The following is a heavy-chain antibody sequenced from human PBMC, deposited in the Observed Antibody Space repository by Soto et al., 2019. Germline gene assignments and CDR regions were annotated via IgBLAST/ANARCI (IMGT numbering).Heavy chain of an antibody. Sequence: GASVKVSCKASGYTFTSYYMHWVRQAPGHGLEWMGWISGYNGNTIYAEELQDRITLTTETPTSTAYMELRSLRSDDTAVYYCARGSAYRTPWSSDSWGQGTLVTVSS. D-gene: IGHD1-26*01. V-gene: IGHV1-18*04. CDR1: GYTFTSYY. CDR3: ARGSAYRTPWSSDS. J-gene: IGHJ4*02. CDR2: ISGYNGNT.